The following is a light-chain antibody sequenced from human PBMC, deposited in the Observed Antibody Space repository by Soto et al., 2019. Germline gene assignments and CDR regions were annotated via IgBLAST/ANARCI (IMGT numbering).Light chain of an antibody. V-gene: IGLV2-23*01. Sequence: QSVLTQPASVSGSPGQSITISCTGASSDVGTYNLVSWYQQHPGKAPKLIIYEGTKRPSGVSTRFSGSKSGNTASLTVSGLQAEDEADYYCQSYDADFVIFGGGTKVTVL. CDR1: SSDVGTYNL. J-gene: IGLJ2*01. CDR3: QSYDADFVI. CDR2: EGT.